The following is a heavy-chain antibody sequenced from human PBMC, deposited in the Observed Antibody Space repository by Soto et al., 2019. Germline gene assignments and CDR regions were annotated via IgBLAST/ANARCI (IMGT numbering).Heavy chain of an antibody. J-gene: IGHJ4*02. Sequence: KPSETLSLTCTVSGGSINSNTYYWGWIRQPPGKGLEWIGSIYYSGSTYYNPSLKSRVTISVDTSKNQFSLRLSSVTAADTAVYFCARGVVGATAPDYWGQGTLVTVSS. V-gene: IGHV4-39*01. CDR3: ARGVVGATAPDY. D-gene: IGHD1-26*01. CDR1: GGSINSNTYY. CDR2: IYYSGST.